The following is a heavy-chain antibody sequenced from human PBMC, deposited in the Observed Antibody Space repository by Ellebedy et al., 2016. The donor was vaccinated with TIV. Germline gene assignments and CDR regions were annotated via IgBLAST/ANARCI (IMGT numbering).Heavy chain of an antibody. CDR2: LSGSGDKT. D-gene: IGHD3-9*01. J-gene: IGHJ4*02. CDR3: AKGDLRFFDWSTTAY. V-gene: IGHV3-23*01. Sequence: GESLKISCAASEFTFSNHAMSWVRQAPGKGLEWVSGLSGSGDKTYYADSVKGRATISRDNSKNMLYLQLNGLRTEDTAVYYCAKGDLRFFDWSTTAYWGQGILVTLSS. CDR1: EFTFSNHA.